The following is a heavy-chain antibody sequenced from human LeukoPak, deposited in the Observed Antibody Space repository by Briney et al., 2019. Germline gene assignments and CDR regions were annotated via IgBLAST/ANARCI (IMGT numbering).Heavy chain of an antibody. CDR3: AKNCPAAESSWYLNGCDY. Sequence: QPGRSLRLSCAASGFTFSSYGMHWVRQAPGKGLEWVAVISYDGSNKYYADSVKGRFTISRDNSKNTLYLQMNSLRAEDTAVYYCAKNCPAAESSWYLNGCDYWGQGTLVTVSS. CDR1: GFTFSSYG. CDR2: ISYDGSNK. D-gene: IGHD6-13*01. V-gene: IGHV3-30*18. J-gene: IGHJ4*02.